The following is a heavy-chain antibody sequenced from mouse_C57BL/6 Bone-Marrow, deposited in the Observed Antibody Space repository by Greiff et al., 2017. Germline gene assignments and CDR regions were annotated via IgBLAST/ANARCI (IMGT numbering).Heavy chain of an antibody. CDR1: GYTFTDYY. CDR3: ARVGYYGSSYVFDY. D-gene: IGHD1-1*01. Sequence: VQGVESGAELVRPGASVKLSCKASGYTFTDYYINWVKQRPGQGLEWIARIYPGSGTTYYNEKFKGKATLTAEKSSSTAYMQLSSLTSEDSAVYFCARVGYYGSSYVFDYWGQGTTLTVSA. J-gene: IGHJ2*01. CDR2: IYPGSGTT. V-gene: IGHV1-76*01.